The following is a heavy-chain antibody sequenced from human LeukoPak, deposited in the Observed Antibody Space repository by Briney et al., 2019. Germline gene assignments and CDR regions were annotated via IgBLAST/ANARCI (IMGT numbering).Heavy chain of an antibody. CDR1: GFTVSTNY. V-gene: IGHV3-53*01. D-gene: IGHD4-23*01. Sequence: GGSLRLSCAASGFTVSTNYMSWLRQAPGKGLEWVSVIYSGGSTYYADSVKGRFTISRDNSKNTLYLQMNSLRAEDTAVYYCARSGMAHDYGGKNPFDIWGQGTMVTVSS. J-gene: IGHJ3*02. CDR2: IYSGGST. CDR3: ARSGMAHDYGGKNPFDI.